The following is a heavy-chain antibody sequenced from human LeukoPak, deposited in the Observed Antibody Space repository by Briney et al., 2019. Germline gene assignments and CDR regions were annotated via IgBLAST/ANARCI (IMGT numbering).Heavy chain of an antibody. CDR3: ATQRGSYLWGTDFDY. CDR1: VYTFTGYY. D-gene: IGHD3-16*01. CDR2: INPNSGDT. J-gene: IGHJ4*02. V-gene: IGHV1-2*02. Sequence: ASVKLSCKASVYTFTGYYMHWVRQAPGQGLEWMGWINPNSGDTKFAREFQGRVTMTRDTSISTAYMGLSRLRSDDTAVYYCATQRGSYLWGTDFDYWGQGTLVTVSS.